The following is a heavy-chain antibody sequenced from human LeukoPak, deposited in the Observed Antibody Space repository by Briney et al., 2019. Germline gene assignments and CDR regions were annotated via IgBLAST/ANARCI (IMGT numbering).Heavy chain of an antibody. CDR2: IKQDGSEK. CDR1: GFTFSSYW. Sequence: GSLRLSCAASGFTFSSYWTSWVRQAPGKGLEWVANIKQDGSEKYYVDSVKGRFTISRDNAKNSLYLQMNSLRAEDTAVYYCARVRHSGGQFMDVWGQGTTVTVSS. J-gene: IGHJ6*02. V-gene: IGHV3-7*01. CDR3: ARVRHSGGQFMDV. D-gene: IGHD4-23*01.